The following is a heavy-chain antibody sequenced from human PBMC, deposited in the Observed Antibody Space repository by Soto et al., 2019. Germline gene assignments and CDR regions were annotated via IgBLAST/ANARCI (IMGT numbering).Heavy chain of an antibody. V-gene: IGHV3-74*01. D-gene: IGHD3-3*01. Sequence: GGSLRLSCAASGFTFSSYWMHWVRQAPGKGLVWVSRINSDGSSTSYADSVKGRFTISRDNAKNTLYLKMNSLRAEDTAVYYCARVWDYDFWSGPYGMDVWGQGTTVTVSS. J-gene: IGHJ6*02. CDR3: ARVWDYDFWSGPYGMDV. CDR2: INSDGSST. CDR1: GFTFSSYW.